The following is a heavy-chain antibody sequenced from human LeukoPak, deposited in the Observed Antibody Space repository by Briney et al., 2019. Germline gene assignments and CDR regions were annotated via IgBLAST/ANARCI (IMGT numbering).Heavy chain of an antibody. Sequence: GGSLRLSCAASGFTFSSYAMSWIRQAPGKGLEWVSYISSSSSYTNYADSVKGRFTISRDNAKNSLYLQMNSLRAEDTAVYYCARNVLPDNWFDPWGQGTLVTVSS. CDR2: ISSSSSYT. J-gene: IGHJ5*02. CDR3: ARNVLPDNWFDP. V-gene: IGHV3-11*03. D-gene: IGHD3-10*01. CDR1: GFTFSSYA.